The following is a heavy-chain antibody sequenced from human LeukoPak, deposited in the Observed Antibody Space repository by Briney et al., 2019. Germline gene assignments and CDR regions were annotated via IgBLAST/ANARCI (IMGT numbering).Heavy chain of an antibody. Sequence: PSETLPLTCAVYGGSFSGYYWSWIRQPPGKGLEWIGEINHSGSTNYNPSLKSRVTISVDTSKNQFSLKLSSVTAADTAVYYCATRSSGHDYWGQGTLVTVSS. CDR1: GGSFSGYY. CDR3: ATRSSGHDY. J-gene: IGHJ4*02. D-gene: IGHD6-19*01. V-gene: IGHV4-34*01. CDR2: INHSGST.